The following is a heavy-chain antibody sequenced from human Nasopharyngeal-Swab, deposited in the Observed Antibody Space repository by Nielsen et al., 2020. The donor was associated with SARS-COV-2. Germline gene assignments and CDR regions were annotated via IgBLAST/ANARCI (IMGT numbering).Heavy chain of an antibody. CDR2: IWYDGSNK. CDR1: GFTFSSYG. V-gene: IGHV3-33*01. D-gene: IGHD7-27*01. J-gene: IGHJ6*02. Sequence: GGSLRLSCAASGFTFSSYGMHWVRQAPGKGLEWVAVIWYDGSNKYYADSVKGRFTISRDNSKNTLYLQMNSLRAEDTAVYYCARETPGDQFYGMDVWGQGTTVTVSS. CDR3: ARETPGDQFYGMDV.